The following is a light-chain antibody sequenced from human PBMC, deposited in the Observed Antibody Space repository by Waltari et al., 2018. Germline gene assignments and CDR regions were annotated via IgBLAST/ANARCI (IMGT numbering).Light chain of an antibody. J-gene: IGKJ4*01. V-gene: IGKV3-11*01. CDR2: DAS. Sequence: VLTQSPATLSLSPGERATLSCRASQSVSKYLAWYQQKPGQAPRLLIFDASNRATGTPSRFSRSASGTEFSLTISSLEPEDFAVYCCQQRGTYLALTCGVGTKVDIK. CDR1: QSVSKY. CDR3: QQRGTYLALT.